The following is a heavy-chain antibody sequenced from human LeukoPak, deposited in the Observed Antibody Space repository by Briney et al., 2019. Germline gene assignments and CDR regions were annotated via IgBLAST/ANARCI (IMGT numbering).Heavy chain of an antibody. J-gene: IGHJ4*02. V-gene: IGHV1-2*02. D-gene: IGHD3-3*01. CDR2: INPNSGGT. CDR3: ARDWIDY. CDR1: GGTFSSYA. Sequence: ASVKVSCKASGGTFSSYAISWVRQAPGQGLEWMGWINPNSGGTNYAQKFQGRVTMTRDTSISTAYMELSRLRSDDTAVYYCARDWIDYWGQGTLVTVSS.